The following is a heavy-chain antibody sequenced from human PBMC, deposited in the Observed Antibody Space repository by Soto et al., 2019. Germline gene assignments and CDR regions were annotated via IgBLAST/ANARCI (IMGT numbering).Heavy chain of an antibody. CDR2: INHSGST. J-gene: IGHJ3*02. V-gene: IGHV4-34*01. CDR3: ARGGKVDTAMVPEAWRAFDI. CDR1: GGSFSGYY. Sequence: QVQLQQWGAGLLKPSETLSLTCAVYGGSFSGYYWSWIRQPPGKGLEWIGEINHSGSTNYNPYLKSRVTISVDTSKNQFSLKLSSVTAADKAVYYCARGGKVDTAMVPEAWRAFDIWGQGTMVTVSS. D-gene: IGHD5-18*01.